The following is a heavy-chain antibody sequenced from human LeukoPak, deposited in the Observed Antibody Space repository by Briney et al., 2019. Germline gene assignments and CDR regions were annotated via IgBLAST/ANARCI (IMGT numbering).Heavy chain of an antibody. CDR1: GYRFTDYW. J-gene: IGHJ4*02. V-gene: IGHV5-51*01. CDR2: IYPRDSDT. D-gene: IGHD1-26*01. Sequence: GESLKIFCKGSGYRFTDYWIGWVRQMPGKGLDLMGIIYPRDSDTRYSPSFQGQVTISADKSISTVYLRWSSLKASDAAMYYCAIRYSGSYNDYWGQGTLVTVSS. CDR3: AIRYSGSYNDY.